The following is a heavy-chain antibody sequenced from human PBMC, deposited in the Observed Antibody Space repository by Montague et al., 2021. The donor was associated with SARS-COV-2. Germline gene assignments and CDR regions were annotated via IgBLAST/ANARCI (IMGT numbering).Heavy chain of an antibody. CDR3: ARISVGSKYYFDF. CDR2: TYYRSKWYN. V-gene: IGHV6-1*01. Sequence: CAISGDSVSSNIATCDGIRRSPSRGLEWLGRTYYRSKWYNDYAESVKSRITIDPDTSKHQFSLHLNSVTPEDTAVYYCARISVGSKYYFDFWGQGTLVTVSS. J-gene: IGHJ4*02. D-gene: IGHD4-11*01. CDR1: GDSVSSNIAT.